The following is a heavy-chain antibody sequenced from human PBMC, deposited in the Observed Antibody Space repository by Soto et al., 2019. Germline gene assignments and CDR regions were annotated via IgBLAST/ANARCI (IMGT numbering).Heavy chain of an antibody. CDR3: ARVIFFDY. CDR2: INAGNGNT. CDR1: EYTFTNYA. J-gene: IGHJ4*02. D-gene: IGHD2-15*01. Sequence: QVQLVQSGAEEKKPGASVKVSCKASEYTFTNYALHWVRQAPGQRLEWMGWINAGNGNTKYSQKFQGRVTITRDTPASTDYMELSSLRSEDTAVYYCARVIFFDYWGQGTLVTVPS. V-gene: IGHV1-3*05.